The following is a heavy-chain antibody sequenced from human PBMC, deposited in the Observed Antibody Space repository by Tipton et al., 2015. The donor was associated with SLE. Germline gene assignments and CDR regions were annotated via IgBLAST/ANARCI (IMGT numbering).Heavy chain of an antibody. CDR2: INHTGSS. CDR3: ARGRGGKPLDY. CDR1: GFTFSDFE. D-gene: IGHD4-23*01. V-gene: IGHV4-34*01. J-gene: IGHJ4*02. Sequence: LRLSCAASGFTFSDFEMNWVRQAPGKGLEWMGEINHTGSSNYNPSLKSRVTISVDTSKNQFSLNLNSVTAADTAVYYCARGRGGKPLDYWGQGTLVTVSS.